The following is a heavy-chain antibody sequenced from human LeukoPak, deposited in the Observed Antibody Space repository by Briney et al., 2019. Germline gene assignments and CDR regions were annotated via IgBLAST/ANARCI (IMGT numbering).Heavy chain of an antibody. CDR2: IYYSGST. V-gene: IGHV4-59*08. CDR1: GGSISSYY. CDR3: ARHSNRGGFQSYWYFDL. D-gene: IGHD4-23*01. Sequence: SETLSLTCTVSGGSISSYYWSWIRQPPGKGLEWIGYIYYSGSTNYNPSLKSRVTISVDTSKNQFSLKLSSVTAADTAVYYCARHSNRGGFQSYWYFDLWGRGTLVTVSS. J-gene: IGHJ2*01.